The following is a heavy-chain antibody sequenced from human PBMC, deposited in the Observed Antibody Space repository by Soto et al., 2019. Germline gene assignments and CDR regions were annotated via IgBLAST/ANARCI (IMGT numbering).Heavy chain of an antibody. CDR1: GFTLSGVD. Sequence: QVQLVESGGVVVQPGTSLRLSCSASGFTLSGVDMHWVRQAPGKGLEWVAVMSYDGRNQYYADSVKGRFTVSRDSSKSPLYLQMNSLRTEDAAVYYCAKGGWYTSSSRSDCWGQGTLVTVSS. CDR2: MSYDGRNQ. CDR3: AKGGWYTSSSRSDC. D-gene: IGHD6-6*01. J-gene: IGHJ4*02. V-gene: IGHV3-30*18.